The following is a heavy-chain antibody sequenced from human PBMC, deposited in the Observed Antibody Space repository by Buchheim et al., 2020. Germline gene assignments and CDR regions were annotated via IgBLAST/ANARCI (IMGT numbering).Heavy chain of an antibody. CDR3: AKEWFNYYDSSGSLEDFDY. J-gene: IGHJ4*02. CDR1: GFTFSSYG. D-gene: IGHD3-22*01. V-gene: IGHV3-30*18. CDR2: ISYDGSNK. Sequence: QVQLVESGGGVVQPGRSLRLSCAASGFTFSSYGMHWVRQAPGKGLVWVADISYDGSNKYYADSVKGRFTISRDNSNNTLYLQMNSLRAEDTAVYYCAKEWFNYYDSSGSLEDFDYWGQGTL.